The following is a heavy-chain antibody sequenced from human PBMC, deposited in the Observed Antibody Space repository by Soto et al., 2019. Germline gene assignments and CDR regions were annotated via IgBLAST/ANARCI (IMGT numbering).Heavy chain of an antibody. CDR2: ISDDGARI. J-gene: IGHJ5*02. CDR3: TRGPRPSSTGTGDL. D-gene: IGHD1-1*01. CDR1: GFAFDQYW. V-gene: IGHV3-74*01. Sequence: QPGGSLRLSCVASGFAFDQYWMHWVRQAAGKGLEWVSRISDDGARIDYADFVKGRFTIARDNAKNTLFLQMRSLRGEDTAVYYCTRGPRPSSTGTGDLWGRGALVTVSS.